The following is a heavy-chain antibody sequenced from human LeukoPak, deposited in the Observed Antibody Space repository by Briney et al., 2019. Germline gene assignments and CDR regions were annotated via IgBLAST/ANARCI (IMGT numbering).Heavy chain of an antibody. CDR2: IYSSGNT. Sequence: SETLSLTCTVSGDSFSAYYWSWIRQPPGRGLEWIGYIYSSGNTNYNHSLKSRVTISVGTSKKQHSLKLTSVTAADTAVYYCAIHTNVDISSFMDVWGKGTTVTVSS. D-gene: IGHD2-8*01. CDR3: AIHTNVDISSFMDV. CDR1: GDSFSAYY. J-gene: IGHJ6*03. V-gene: IGHV4-4*09.